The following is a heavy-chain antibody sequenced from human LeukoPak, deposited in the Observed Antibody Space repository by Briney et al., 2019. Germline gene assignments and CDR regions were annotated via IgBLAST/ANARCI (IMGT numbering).Heavy chain of an antibody. CDR1: GYTFTSYY. V-gene: IGHV1-46*01. CDR3: ARDTNAIIVGATGNFQH. J-gene: IGHJ1*01. CDR2: INPSGGST. D-gene: IGHD1-26*01. Sequence: ASVKVSCKASGYTFTSYYMHWVRQAPGQGLEWMGIINPSGGSTSYAQKFQGRVTMTRDMSTSTVYMELSSLRSEDTAVYYCARDTNAIIVGATGNFQHWGQGTLVTVSS.